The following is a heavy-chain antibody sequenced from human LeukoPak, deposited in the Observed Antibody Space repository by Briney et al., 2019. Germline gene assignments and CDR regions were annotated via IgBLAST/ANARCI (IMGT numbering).Heavy chain of an antibody. J-gene: IGHJ5*01. CDR1: GDNFTDFY. V-gene: IGHV1-2*02. D-gene: IGHD1-14*01. Sequence: ASVKVSCKTSGDNFTDFYIHWVRQAPGQGPEWMGLIKPNSGVTKYAEKFQGRVTMTTETSMSTAFMELSRLRSDDTADYYCARDPPMAGTPSLDSWGQGTPVIVSS. CDR3: ARDPPMAGTPSLDS. CDR2: IKPNSGVT.